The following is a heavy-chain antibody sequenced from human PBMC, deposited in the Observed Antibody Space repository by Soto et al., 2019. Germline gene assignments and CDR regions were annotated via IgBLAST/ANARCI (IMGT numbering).Heavy chain of an antibody. J-gene: IGHJ4*02. D-gene: IGHD6-19*01. CDR1: GYTFTSYD. V-gene: IGHV1-8*01. CDR2: MNPNSGNT. Sequence: QVQLVQSGAEVKKPGASVKASCKASGYTFTSYDINWVRQATGQGLEWMGWMNPNSGNTGYAQKFQGRVTMTRNTSISTAYMELSSLRSEDTAVYYCARSVEWLASFDYWGQGTLVTVSS. CDR3: ARSVEWLASFDY.